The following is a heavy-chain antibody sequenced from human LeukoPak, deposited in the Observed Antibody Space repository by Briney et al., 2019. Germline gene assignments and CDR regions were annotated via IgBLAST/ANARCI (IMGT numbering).Heavy chain of an antibody. CDR3: AREVSSSWSYAFDI. J-gene: IGHJ3*02. D-gene: IGHD6-13*01. CDR2: IWYDGSNK. CDR1: GFTFSSYG. Sequence: PGGSLRLSCAASGFTFSSYGMHWVRQAPGKGLEGVAVIWYDGSNKYYADSVKGRFTISRDNSKNTRYLQMNSLRAEDTAVYYCAREVSSSWSYAFDIWGQGTMVTVSS. V-gene: IGHV3-33*01.